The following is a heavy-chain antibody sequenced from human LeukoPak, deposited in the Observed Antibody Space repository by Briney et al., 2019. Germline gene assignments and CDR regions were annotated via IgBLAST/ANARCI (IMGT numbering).Heavy chain of an antibody. CDR2: INHSGST. CDR3: ARGRGSGSYGPRFNWFDP. J-gene: IGHJ5*02. V-gene: IGHV4-34*01. CDR1: GGSFSGYY. D-gene: IGHD3-10*01. Sequence: SKTLSLTCAVYGGSFSGYYWSWIRQPPGKGLEWIGEINHSGSTNYNPSLKSRVTISVDTSKNQFSLKLSSVTAADTAVYYCARGRGSGSYGPRFNWFDPWGQGTLVTVSS.